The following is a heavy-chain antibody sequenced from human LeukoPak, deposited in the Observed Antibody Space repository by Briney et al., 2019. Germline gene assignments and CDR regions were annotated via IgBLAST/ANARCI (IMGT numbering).Heavy chain of an antibody. CDR1: GGSFSGYY. Sequence: SETLSLTCAVYGGSFSGYYWSWIRQPPGKGLEWIGEINHSGSTNYNPSLKSRVTISVDTSKNQFSLKLSSVSAADTAVYYCARVSSWAFDIWGQGTMVTVSS. V-gene: IGHV4-34*01. J-gene: IGHJ3*02. CDR3: ARVSSWAFDI. CDR2: INHSGST. D-gene: IGHD3-16*02.